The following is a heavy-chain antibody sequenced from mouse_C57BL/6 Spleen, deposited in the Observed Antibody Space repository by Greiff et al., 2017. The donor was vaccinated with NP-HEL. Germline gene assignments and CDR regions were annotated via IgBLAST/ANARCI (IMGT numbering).Heavy chain of an antibody. CDR3: ARGYSNFFDY. CDR2: ISYSGST. Sequence: EVQLQESGPGMVKPSQSLSLTCTVTGYSITSGYDWHWIRHFPGNKLEWMGYISYSGSTNYNPSLKSRISITHDTSKNHFFLKLNSVTTEDTATYYCARGYSNFFDYWGQGTTLTVSS. CDR1: GYSITSGYD. V-gene: IGHV3-1*01. D-gene: IGHD2-5*01. J-gene: IGHJ2*01.